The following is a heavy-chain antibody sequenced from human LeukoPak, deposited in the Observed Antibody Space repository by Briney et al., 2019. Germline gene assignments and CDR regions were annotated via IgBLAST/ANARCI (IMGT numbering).Heavy chain of an antibody. J-gene: IGHJ3*02. CDR2: VSSNSAYL. V-gene: IGHV3-21*06. D-gene: IGHD3-9*01. CDR3: AREGLLTRLSSSDAFDI. Sequence: GGSLRLSCTASGFTFSRYTMNWVRQAPGKGLEWVSSVSSNSAYLYYADSVRGRFTVFRDNTQNTLYLQLGSLRAEDTALYYCAREGLLTRLSSSDAFDIWGQGTMVTVSS. CDR1: GFTFSRYT.